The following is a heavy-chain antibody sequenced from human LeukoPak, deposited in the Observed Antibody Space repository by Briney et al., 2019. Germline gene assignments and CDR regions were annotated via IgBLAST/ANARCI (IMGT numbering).Heavy chain of an antibody. V-gene: IGHV4-4*02. CDR2: IYHSGST. D-gene: IGHD6-13*01. J-gene: IGHJ3*02. Sequence: SGTLSLTCAVSGGSISSSNWWSWVRQPPGKGLEWIGEIYHSGSTNYNPSLKSRVTISVDKSKNQFSLKLSSVTAADTAVYYCATSGRAAAGTRDAFDIWGQGTMVTVSS. CDR3: ATSGRAAAGTRDAFDI. CDR1: GGSISSSNW.